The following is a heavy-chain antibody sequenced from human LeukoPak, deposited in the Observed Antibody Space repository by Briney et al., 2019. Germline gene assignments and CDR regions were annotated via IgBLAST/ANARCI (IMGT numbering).Heavy chain of an antibody. CDR2: IFYGGRT. D-gene: IGHD6-6*01. Sequence: SETLSLTCSVSGGSISSGSYYWGWIRQPPGKGLEWIGIIFYGGRTYYNPSLKSRVTISVDTSKNQFSLKLSSVSAADTAVYYCARGRSGSSSRYFDYWGQGTLVTVSS. V-gene: IGHV4-39*01. CDR3: ARGRSGSSSRYFDY. CDR1: GGSISSGSYY. J-gene: IGHJ4*02.